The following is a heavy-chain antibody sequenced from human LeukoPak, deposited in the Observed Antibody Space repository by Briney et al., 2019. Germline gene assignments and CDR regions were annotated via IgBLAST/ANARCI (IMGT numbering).Heavy chain of an antibody. Sequence: SETLSLTCTVSGGSISSSGGYNWGWVRQPPGKGLEWIGEIYHSGSTNYNPSLQSRVTISVDKSNNHFSLRLTSVTAADTAVYYCATNGWYCLDHWGQGALVTVSS. CDR2: IYHSGST. D-gene: IGHD6-19*01. CDR1: GGSISSSGGYN. V-gene: IGHV4-61*05. J-gene: IGHJ1*01. CDR3: ATNGWYCLDH.